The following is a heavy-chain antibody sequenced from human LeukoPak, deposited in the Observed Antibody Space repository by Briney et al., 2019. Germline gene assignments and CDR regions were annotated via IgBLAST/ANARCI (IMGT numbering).Heavy chain of an antibody. D-gene: IGHD6-19*01. CDR1: GGSISSSSYY. J-gene: IGHJ4*02. V-gene: IGHV4-61*02. CDR3: ARGVAVAVRSRGFDY. CDR2: IYTSGST. Sequence: SETLSLTCTVSGGSISSSSYYWGWIRQPAGKGLEWIGRIYTSGSTNYNPSLKSRVTISVDTSKNQFSLKLSSVTAADTAVYYCARGVAVAVRSRGFDYWGQGTLVTVSS.